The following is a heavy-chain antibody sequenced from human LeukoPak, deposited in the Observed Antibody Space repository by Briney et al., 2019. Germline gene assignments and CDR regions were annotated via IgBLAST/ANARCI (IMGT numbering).Heavy chain of an antibody. CDR1: GDSISSYY. CDR3: ATGNYAVGAFDI. V-gene: IGHV4-59*01. Sequence: LETLSLTCSVSGDSISSYYWSWIRQPPGKGLEWIGYIHYRGSTNYNPSLKSRVTISLDTATNQFSLRLSSVTAADTAVYYCATGNYAVGAFDIWGQGTMVTVSS. D-gene: IGHD1-7*01. CDR2: IHYRGST. J-gene: IGHJ3*02.